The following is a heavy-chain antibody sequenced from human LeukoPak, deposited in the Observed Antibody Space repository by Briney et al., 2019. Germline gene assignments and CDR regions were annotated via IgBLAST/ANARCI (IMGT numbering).Heavy chain of an antibody. Sequence: GRSLRLSCAASGFTFSSYGMHWVRQAPGKGLEWVAVISYDGSGQDYADSVKGRFTISRDNSKNTLYLQMNSLTVEDTAVYYCARDSREGFDYWGQGTLVTVSS. V-gene: IGHV3-30*03. CDR2: ISYDGSGQ. CDR3: ARDSREGFDY. CDR1: GFTFSSYG. D-gene: IGHD5-24*01. J-gene: IGHJ4*02.